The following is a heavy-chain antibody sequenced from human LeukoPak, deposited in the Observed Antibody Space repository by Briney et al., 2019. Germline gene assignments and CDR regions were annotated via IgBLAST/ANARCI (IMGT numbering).Heavy chain of an antibody. CDR2: IWYDGSNT. CDR3: ARARIAARPRFDY. CDR1: GFSFSGFG. D-gene: IGHD6-6*01. V-gene: IGHV3-30*06. J-gene: IGHJ4*02. Sequence: GGSLRLSCAASGFSFSGFGMHWVRQAPGKGPEWVAVIWYDGSNTYYADSVKGRFTISRDNSKNTLYLQMNSLRAEDTAVYYCARARIAARPRFDYWGQGTLVTVSS.